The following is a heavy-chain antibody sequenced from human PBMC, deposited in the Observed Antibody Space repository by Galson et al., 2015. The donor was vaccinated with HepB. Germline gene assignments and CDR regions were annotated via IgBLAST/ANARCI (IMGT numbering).Heavy chain of an antibody. Sequence: PALVKPTQALTLTCTFSGFSLSTSGMRVSWIRQPPGKALEWLARIDWDDDKFYSTSLKTRLTISKDTSKNQVVLTMTNMDPVDTATYYCAQQWLGYDYWGQGTLVTVSS. CDR1: GFSLSTSGMR. V-gene: IGHV2-70*04. CDR3: AQQWLGYDY. D-gene: IGHD6-19*01. CDR2: IDWDDDK. J-gene: IGHJ4*02.